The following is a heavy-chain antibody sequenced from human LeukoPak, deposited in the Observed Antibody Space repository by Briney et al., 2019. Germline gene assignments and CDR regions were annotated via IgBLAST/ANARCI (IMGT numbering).Heavy chain of an antibody. CDR2: ISYDGSNK. CDR3: AKDVGYGSSWLDY. V-gene: IGHV3-30*18. J-gene: IGHJ4*02. D-gene: IGHD6-13*01. CDR1: GFTFSSYG. Sequence: GGSLRLSCAASGFTFSSYGMHWVRQAPGKGLEWVAVISYDGSNKYYADSVKGRFTISRDNSKNTLYLQMNSLRAEDTAVYYCAKDVGYGSSWLDYWGQGTLVTVSS.